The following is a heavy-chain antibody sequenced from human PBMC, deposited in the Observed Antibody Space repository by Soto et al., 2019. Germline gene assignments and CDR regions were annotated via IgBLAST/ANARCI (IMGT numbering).Heavy chain of an antibody. CDR1: GCTFSSYA. D-gene: IGHD5-18*01. J-gene: IGHJ4*02. CDR2: IIPIFGTA. V-gene: IGHV1-69*13. Sequence: SVKVSCKASGCTFSSYAISCVRQAPGQGLEWMGGIIPIFGTANYAQKFQGRVTITADESTSTAYMELSSLRSEDTAVYYCATDHVDTAMVTGWGQGTLVTVSS. CDR3: ATDHVDTAMVTG.